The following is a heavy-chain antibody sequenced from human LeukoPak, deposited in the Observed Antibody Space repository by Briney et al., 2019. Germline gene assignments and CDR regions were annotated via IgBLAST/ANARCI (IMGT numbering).Heavy chain of an antibody. CDR1: GFTVSSNY. Sequence: GGSLRLSCAASGFTVSSNYMSWVRQAPGKGLEWVSVIYSGGSTYYADSVKGRFTISRDNSKNTLYLQMNSLRAEDTAVYYCARDLAGDCSGGSCYAHDAFDIWGQGTMVTVSS. J-gene: IGHJ3*02. CDR2: IYSGGST. V-gene: IGHV3-66*01. D-gene: IGHD2-15*01. CDR3: ARDLAGDCSGGSCYAHDAFDI.